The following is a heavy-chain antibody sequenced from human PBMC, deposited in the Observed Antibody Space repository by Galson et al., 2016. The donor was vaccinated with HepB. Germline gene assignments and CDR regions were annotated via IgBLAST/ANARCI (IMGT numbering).Heavy chain of an antibody. D-gene: IGHD3-10*01. J-gene: IGHJ4*02. CDR2: IWYDGNKT. V-gene: IGHV3-33*06. CDR3: AKERGFYASRSFASYYF. CDR1: GFNFRACG. Sequence: SLRLSCAASGFNFRACGMHWLRQAPGRGLEWVALIWYDGNKTYYADSVKGRFTISRDNSKNILYLQMNSLRAEDTAIYYCAKERGFYASRSFASYYFWGQGTLVAVSS.